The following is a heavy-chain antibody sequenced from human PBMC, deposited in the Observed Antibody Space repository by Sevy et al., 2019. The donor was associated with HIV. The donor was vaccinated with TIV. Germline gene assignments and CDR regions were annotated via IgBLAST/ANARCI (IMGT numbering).Heavy chain of an antibody. J-gene: IGHJ4*02. CDR1: GLTIDDYV. Sequence: GGSLRLSCAASGLTIDDYVMHWVRQAPGKGLEWVSGMSWQNGEVGYADSVKGRFTTSRDSAKTSLFLQMDNLRDEDTALYYCAKSARTGCHLYYWGQGTLVTVSS. CDR3: AKSARTGCHLYY. CDR2: MSWQNGEV. V-gene: IGHV3-9*01. D-gene: IGHD6-19*01.